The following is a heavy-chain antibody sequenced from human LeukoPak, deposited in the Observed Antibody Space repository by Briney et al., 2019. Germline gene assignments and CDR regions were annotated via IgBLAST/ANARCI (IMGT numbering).Heavy chain of an antibody. D-gene: IGHD6-19*01. J-gene: IGHJ4*02. CDR3: ARDLPYSSGWLGY. V-gene: IGHV1-3*01. Sequence: ASVTVSCKASGYTFTSYAMHWVRQAPGQRLEWMGWINAGNGNTKYSQKFQGRVTITRDTSASTAYMELSSLRSEDTAVYYCARDLPYSSGWLGYWGQGTLVTVSS. CDR2: INAGNGNT. CDR1: GYTFTSYA.